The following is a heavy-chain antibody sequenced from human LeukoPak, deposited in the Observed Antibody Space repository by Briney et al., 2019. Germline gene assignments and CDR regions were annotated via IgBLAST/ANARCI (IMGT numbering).Heavy chain of an antibody. D-gene: IGHD3-22*01. CDR2: INHSGST. V-gene: IGHV4-34*01. Sequence: NPSETLSLTCAVYGGSFSDYYWSWIRQPPGKGLEWIGEINHSGSTNYNPSLKSRVTISVDTSKNQFSLKLSSVTAADTAVYYCASTYYYDSSGYYPYYFDYWGQGTLVTVSS. CDR3: ASTYYYDSSGYYPYYFDY. J-gene: IGHJ4*02. CDR1: GGSFSDYY.